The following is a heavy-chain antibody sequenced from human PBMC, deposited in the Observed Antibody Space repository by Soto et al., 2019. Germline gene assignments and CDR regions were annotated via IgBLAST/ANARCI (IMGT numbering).Heavy chain of an antibody. CDR2: IIPIFGTA. D-gene: IGHD3-9*01. CDR1: EGTFSSYA. J-gene: IGHJ3*02. CDR3: ARDYDILTGSPGAFDI. Sequence: GASVKVSCRASEGTFSSYAISWVRQAPGQGLEWMGGIIPIFGTANYAQKFQGRVTITADESTSTAYMELSSLRSEDTAVYYCARDYDILTGSPGAFDIWGQGTMVTVSS. V-gene: IGHV1-69*13.